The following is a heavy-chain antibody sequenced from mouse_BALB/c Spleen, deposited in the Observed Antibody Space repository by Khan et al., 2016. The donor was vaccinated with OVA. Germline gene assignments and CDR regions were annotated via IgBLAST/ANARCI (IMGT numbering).Heavy chain of an antibody. CDR1: GFSLNRYN. J-gene: IGHJ4*01. D-gene: IGHD2-14*01. V-gene: IGHV2-6-4*01. CDR2: IWGGGDT. CDR3: ARAYYRCDGYYAMDY. Sequence: QMQLEESGPGLVAPSQSLSITCTVSGFSLNRYNIHWVRQPPGKGLEWLGKIWGGGDTDYNSTLKSRLSTRKDNYNSQVFLKMNSLQTDDTAMDYCARAYYRCDGYYAMDYWGQGTSVTVSS.